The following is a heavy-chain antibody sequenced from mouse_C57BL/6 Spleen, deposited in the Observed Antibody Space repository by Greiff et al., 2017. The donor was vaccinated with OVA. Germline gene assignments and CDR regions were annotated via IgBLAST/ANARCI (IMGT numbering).Heavy chain of an antibody. V-gene: IGHV1-59*01. CDR3: ARGYGSSEDAMDY. J-gene: IGHJ4*01. CDR1: GYTFTSYW. Sequence: QVQLQQPGAELVRPGTSVKLSCKASGYTFTSYWMHWVKQRPGQGLEWIGVIDPSDSYTNYNQKFKGKATLTVDTSSSTAYMQRSSLTSEDSAVYYCARGYGSSEDAMDYWGQGTSVTVSS. CDR2: IDPSDSYT. D-gene: IGHD1-1*01.